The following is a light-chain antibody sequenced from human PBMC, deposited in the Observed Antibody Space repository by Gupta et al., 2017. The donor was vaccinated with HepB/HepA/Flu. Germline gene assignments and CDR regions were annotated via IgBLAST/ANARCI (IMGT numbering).Light chain of an antibody. J-gene: IGKJ4*01. V-gene: IGKV3-11*01. CDR2: DAS. CDR1: QCFSRY. CDR3: QQCETWPLT. Sequence: IVSTHSPPTLSLSPGERATLSRSASQCFSRYLAWYQQKPGQAPRLLIYDASNRATGIPARFSGSGSGTDFTLTISSLEPEDFAVYYCQQCETWPLTFGGGTKVEIK.